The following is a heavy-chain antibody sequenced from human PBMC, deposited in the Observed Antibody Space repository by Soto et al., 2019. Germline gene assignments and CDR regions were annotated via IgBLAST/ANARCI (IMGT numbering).Heavy chain of an antibody. V-gene: IGHV4-34*01. J-gene: IGHJ6*02. Sequence: SETLSLTCAVYGGSFSGYYWSWIRQPPGKGLEWIGEINHSGSTNYDPSLKSRVTISVDTSKNQFSLKLSSVTAADTAVYYCARVTGRYYYGMDVWGQGTTVTVSS. CDR1: GGSFSGYY. CDR2: INHSGST. CDR3: ARVTGRYYYGMDV.